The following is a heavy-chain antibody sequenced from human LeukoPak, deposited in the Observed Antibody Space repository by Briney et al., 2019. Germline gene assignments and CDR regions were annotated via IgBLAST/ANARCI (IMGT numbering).Heavy chain of an antibody. J-gene: IGHJ5*02. V-gene: IGHV4-34*01. CDR3: ARQRVVVPAPGSRRSRNWFDP. Sequence: SETLSLTCAVYGGSFSGYYWSWIRQPPGKGLEWIGEINHSGSTNYNPSLKSRVTISVDTSKNQFSLKLSSVTAADTAVYYCARQRVVVPAPGSRRSRNWFDPWGQRTLVTVSS. CDR2: INHSGST. D-gene: IGHD2-2*01. CDR1: GGSFSGYY.